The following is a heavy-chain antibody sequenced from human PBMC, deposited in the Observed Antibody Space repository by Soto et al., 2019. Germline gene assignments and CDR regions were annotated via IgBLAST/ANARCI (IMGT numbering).Heavy chain of an antibody. CDR1: GGSISSGGYY. J-gene: IGHJ5*02. CDR3: ARGTFLNYYDFWSGRPNWFDP. Sequence: QVQLQESGPGLVKPSQTLSLTCTVSGGSISSGGYYWSWIRQHPGKGLEWIGYIYYSGSTYYNPSLKRRVTISVDTSKTQFSLKLSSVTAADTAVYYCARGTFLNYYDFWSGRPNWFDPWGQGTLVTVSS. V-gene: IGHV4-31*03. CDR2: IYYSGST. D-gene: IGHD3-3*01.